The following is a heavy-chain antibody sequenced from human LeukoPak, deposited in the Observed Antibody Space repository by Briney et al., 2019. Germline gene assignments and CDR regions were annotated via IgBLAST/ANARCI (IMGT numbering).Heavy chain of an antibody. D-gene: IGHD6-13*01. J-gene: IGHJ4*02. CDR3: ARAYIAAAGTSYFDY. V-gene: IGHV1-69*05. Sequence: SVKVSCKASGGTFSSYAISWVRQAPGQGLEWMGGIIPIFGTANYAQKFQGRVTITTDESTSTAYMELSSLRSEDTAVYYCARAYIAAAGTSYFDYWGQGTLVTVSS. CDR1: GGTFSSYA. CDR2: IIPIFGTA.